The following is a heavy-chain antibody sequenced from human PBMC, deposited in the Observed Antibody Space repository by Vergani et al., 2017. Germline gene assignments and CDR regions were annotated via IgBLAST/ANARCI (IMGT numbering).Heavy chain of an antibody. D-gene: IGHD4/OR15-4a*01. J-gene: IGHJ4*02. Sequence: QVHLVQSGAEMKKPGASVKVSCKTFGYNLTGNYIHWVRQAPGQGLEWIGWVNPNSGSTNLVQKFQGRITMTTDTSIRTVYMEVNNLRPDDTATFYCSFISLTFDSWGQGTLVTVSS. CDR1: GYNLTGNY. V-gene: IGHV1-2*02. CDR2: VNPNSGST. CDR3: SFISLTFDS.